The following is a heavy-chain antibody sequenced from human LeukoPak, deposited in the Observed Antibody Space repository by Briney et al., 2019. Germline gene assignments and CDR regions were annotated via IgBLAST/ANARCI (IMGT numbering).Heavy chain of an antibody. CDR2: IYYSGST. D-gene: IGHD3-9*01. Sequence: SETLSLTCAVYGGSFSGYYWSWIRQPPGKGLEWIGSIYYSGSTYYNPSLKSRVTISVDTSKNQFSLKLSSVTAADTAVYYCARRGVETYYDILTGYYRIDYWGQGTLVTVSS. CDR3: ARRGVETYYDILTGYYRIDY. V-gene: IGHV4-34*01. CDR1: GGSFSGYY. J-gene: IGHJ4*02.